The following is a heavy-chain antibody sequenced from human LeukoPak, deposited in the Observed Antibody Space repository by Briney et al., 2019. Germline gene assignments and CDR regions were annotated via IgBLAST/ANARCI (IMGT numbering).Heavy chain of an antibody. CDR2: IKTDGSIA. J-gene: IGHJ6*03. D-gene: IGHD4-17*01. V-gene: IGHV3-74*01. CDR1: GFSFSFYW. CDR3: ARVVKSPPSGGDYVFYYYYMDV. Sequence: GGSLRLSCAASGFSFSFYWMHWVRQAPGKGPVWVSRIKTDGSIADYADSVKGRFTISRDNAKNSLYLQMNSLRAEDTAVYYCARVVKSPPSGGDYVFYYYYMDVWGKGTTVTVSS.